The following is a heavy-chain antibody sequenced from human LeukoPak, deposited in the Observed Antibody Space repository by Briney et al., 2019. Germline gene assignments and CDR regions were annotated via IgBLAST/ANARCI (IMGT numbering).Heavy chain of an antibody. D-gene: IGHD6-6*01. CDR1: GFTFSSYD. CDR3: AKALGDSSSSPFDY. V-gene: IGHV3-13*01. CDR2: IGTAGDT. J-gene: IGHJ4*02. Sequence: GGSLRLSCAASGFTFSSYDMHWVRQATGKGLEWVSAIGTAGDTYYPGSVKGRFTISRENAKNSLYLQMNSLRAEDTAVYYCAKALGDSSSSPFDYWGQGTLVTVSS.